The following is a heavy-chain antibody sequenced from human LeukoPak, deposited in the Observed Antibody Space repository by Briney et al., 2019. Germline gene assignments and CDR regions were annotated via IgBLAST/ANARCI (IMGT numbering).Heavy chain of an antibody. J-gene: IGHJ4*02. CDR3: ARDSAWGSGRLDY. V-gene: IGHV1-69*13. CDR1: GGTFSSYA. D-gene: IGHD3-10*01. CDR2: IIPIFGTA. Sequence: SVKVSCKASGGTFSSYAISWVRQAPGQGLEWMGGIIPIFGTANYAQKFQGRVTITADESTSTAYMELSSLRSEDTAVYYCARDSAWGSGRLDYWGQGTLVTVSS.